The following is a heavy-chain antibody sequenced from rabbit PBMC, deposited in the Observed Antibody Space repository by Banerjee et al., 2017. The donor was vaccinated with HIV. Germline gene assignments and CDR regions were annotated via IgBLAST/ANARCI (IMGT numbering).Heavy chain of an antibody. Sequence: QEQLVESGGGLVQPEGSLTLTCTASGFSFSSNYWICWVRQAPGKGLEWIACINTSSGNTFYASWAKGRFTISKTSSTTVTLQMTSLTAADTATYFCARGLAGIDAWNFGLWGQGTLVTVS. V-gene: IGHV1S45*01. J-gene: IGHJ3*01. CDR1: GFSFSSNYW. CDR2: INTSSGNT. CDR3: ARGLAGIDAWNFGL. D-gene: IGHD4-1*01.